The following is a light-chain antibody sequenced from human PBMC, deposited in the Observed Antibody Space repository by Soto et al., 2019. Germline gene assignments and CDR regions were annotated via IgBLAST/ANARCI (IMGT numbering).Light chain of an antibody. V-gene: IGLV4-69*01. CDR1: RGHSSYA. Sequence: QSVLTQSPSASASLGASVKLTCTLSRGHSSYAIAWHHQQPETGPRYLMKVNTDGSHNKGDGIPDRFSGSSSGAERYLTISSLQSEDEADYYCQTWGAGFSVVFGGGTKLTVL. CDR2: VNTDGSH. CDR3: QTWGAGFSVV. J-gene: IGLJ2*01.